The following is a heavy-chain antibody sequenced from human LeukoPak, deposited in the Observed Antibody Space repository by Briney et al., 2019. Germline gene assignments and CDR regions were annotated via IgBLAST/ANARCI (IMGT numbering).Heavy chain of an antibody. J-gene: IGHJ3*02. V-gene: IGHV3-23*01. CDR2: ISGSGGST. CDR1: GFTFSSYA. D-gene: IGHD2-2*02. CDR3: ANYCSSTSCYRSAFDI. Sequence: PGGSLRLSCAASGFTFSSYAMSWVRQAPGKGLEWVSAISGSGGSTYYADSVKGRFTISRDNSKNTLYLQMNSLRAEDTAVYYCANYCSSTSCYRSAFDIWGQGTMVTVSS.